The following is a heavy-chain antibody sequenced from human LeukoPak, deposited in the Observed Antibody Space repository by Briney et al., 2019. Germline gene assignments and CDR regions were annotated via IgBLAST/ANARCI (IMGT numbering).Heavy chain of an antibody. Sequence: ASETLSLTCAVYGGSFSGYYWSWIRQPPGKGLEWIGEINHSGSTNYNPSLKSRVTISVDTSKNQFSLKLSSVTAADTAVYYCAAGTSPNWFDPWGQGTLVTVSS. D-gene: IGHD1-1*01. V-gene: IGHV4-34*01. J-gene: IGHJ5*02. CDR1: GGSFSGYY. CDR2: INHSGST. CDR3: AAGTSPNWFDP.